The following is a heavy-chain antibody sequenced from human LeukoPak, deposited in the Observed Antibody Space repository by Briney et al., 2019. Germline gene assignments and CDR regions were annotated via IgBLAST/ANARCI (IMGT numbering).Heavy chain of an antibody. CDR3: ARYLNSVYFDWLPSYYFDY. D-gene: IGHD3-9*01. CDR1: GGSISSDNYY. V-gene: IGHV4-39*07. Sequence: PSETLSLTCTVSGGSISSDNYYWGWIRQPPGKGLEWIGSIYYSGSTNYNPSLKSRVTISVDTSKNQFSLKLSSVTAADTAVYYCARYLNSVYFDWLPSYYFDYWGQGTLVTVSS. J-gene: IGHJ4*02. CDR2: IYYSGST.